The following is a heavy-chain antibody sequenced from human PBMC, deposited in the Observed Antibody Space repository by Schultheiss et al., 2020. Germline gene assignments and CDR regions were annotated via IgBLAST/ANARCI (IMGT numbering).Heavy chain of an antibody. CDR3: ARHVKYYYDSSGYYYYFDY. D-gene: IGHD3-22*01. CDR2: IYPGDSDT. Sequence: GESLKISCKGSGYSFTSYWIGWVRQMPGKGLEWMWIIYPGDSDTRYSPSFQGQVTISADKSISTAYLQWSSLKASDTAMYYCARHVKYYYDSSGYYYYFDYWGQGTLVTVSS. J-gene: IGHJ4*02. CDR1: GYSFTSYW. V-gene: IGHV5-51*01.